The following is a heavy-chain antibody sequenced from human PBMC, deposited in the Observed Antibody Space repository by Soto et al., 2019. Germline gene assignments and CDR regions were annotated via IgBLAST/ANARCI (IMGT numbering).Heavy chain of an antibody. CDR2: IYPDDSDT. V-gene: IGHV5-51*01. J-gene: IGHJ4*02. CDR1: GYTFTKYW. CDR3: ARRDMLTGYVYFDY. D-gene: IGHD3-9*01. Sequence: PGESLKISCQASGYTFTKYWVGWVRQMPGKGLEWMGIIYPDDSDTRYSPSFQGHVTISADKSISTAYLQWSSLKASDSATYYCARRDMLTGYVYFDYWGQGSQVTVSS.